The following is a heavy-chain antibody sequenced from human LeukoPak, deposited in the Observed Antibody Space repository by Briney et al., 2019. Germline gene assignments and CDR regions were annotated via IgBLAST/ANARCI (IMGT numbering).Heavy chain of an antibody. CDR1: GGSISSYY. J-gene: IGHJ6*03. CDR2: IYTSGST. CDR3: AGIYEDYYYYYMDV. D-gene: IGHD2-2*02. V-gene: IGHV4-4*07. Sequence: KSSETLSLNCTVSGGSISSYYWSWIRQPAGKGLEWIGRIYTSGSTYYNPSLERGVTMSVDTSKYQFSLKLSSVTAADTAVYYCAGIYEDYYYYYMDVWGKGTTVTIS.